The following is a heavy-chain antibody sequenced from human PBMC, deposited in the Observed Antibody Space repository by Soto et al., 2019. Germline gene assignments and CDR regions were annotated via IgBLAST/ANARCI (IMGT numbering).Heavy chain of an antibody. CDR1: GGSISTYY. D-gene: IGHD1-20*01. V-gene: IGHV4-59*01. Sequence: SETLSLTCTVSGGSISTYYWTWIRQPPGKGLEWIGYIDYSGSTNYMPPLRSRVTMSVDTSNNQFSLKLCSVTAADTAVYYCARSRRYTNRPDASDVWGRGTLVTVSS. CDR2: IDYSGST. J-gene: IGHJ3*01. CDR3: ARSRRYTNRPDASDV.